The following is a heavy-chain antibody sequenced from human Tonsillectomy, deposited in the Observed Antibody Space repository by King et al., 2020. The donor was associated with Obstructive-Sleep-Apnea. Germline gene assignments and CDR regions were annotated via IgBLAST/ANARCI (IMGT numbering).Heavy chain of an antibody. V-gene: IGHV1-58*02. Sequence: MQLVQSGPEVMEPGTSVKVPCRASGFTFSSSTMHWVRQARGQRLEWRGGVVVGSGNTNYAQKFQERVTITRDMSTRTTYMELSSLRSEDTAVFYCAAEITGTEAFDIWGQGTVVTVSS. CDR1: GFTFSSST. D-gene: IGHD1-20*01. CDR3: AAEITGTEAFDI. J-gene: IGHJ3*02. CDR2: VVVGSGNT.